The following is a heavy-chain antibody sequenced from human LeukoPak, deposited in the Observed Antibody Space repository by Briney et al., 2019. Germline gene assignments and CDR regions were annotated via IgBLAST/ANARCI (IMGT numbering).Heavy chain of an antibody. J-gene: IGHJ4*02. D-gene: IGHD3-22*01. CDR1: GGSISSSSYY. CDR3: ARGPKWLPSYYFDY. V-gene: IGHV4-39*07. CDR2: IIHSGST. Sequence: PSETLSLTCTVSGGSISSSSYYWGWIRQPPGKGLEWIGEIIHSGSTNYNPSLKSRVTISVDTSKNQFSLKLSSVTAADTAVYYCARGPKWLPSYYFDYWGQGTLVTVSS.